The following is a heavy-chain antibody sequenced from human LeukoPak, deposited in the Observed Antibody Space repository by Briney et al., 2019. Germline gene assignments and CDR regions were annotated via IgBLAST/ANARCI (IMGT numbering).Heavy chain of an antibody. CDR1: GGSISSSSYY. CDR2: IYYSGTP. V-gene: IGHV4-39*07. Sequence: PSETLSLTCTVSGGSISSSSYYWGWIRQPPGKGLEWIGRIYYSGTPYYNPPLKTRVTISVNTSKNQFSLQLSSVTAADTAVYYCARGRGDYDSSGYYAGAGYWGQGTLVTVSS. D-gene: IGHD3-22*01. J-gene: IGHJ4*02. CDR3: ARGRGDYDSSGYYAGAGY.